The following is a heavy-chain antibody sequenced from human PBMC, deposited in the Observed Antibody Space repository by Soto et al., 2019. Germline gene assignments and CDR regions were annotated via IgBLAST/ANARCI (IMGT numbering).Heavy chain of an antibody. J-gene: IGHJ4*02. Sequence: EVQLLESGGGLVQPGGSLRLSCAASGFTFSSYAMSWARQAPGKGLEWVSAISGSGGSTYYADSVKGRFTISRDNSKNTLYLQMNRLRAEDTAVYYCAKDRFLGYCSGGSCYSFFDYWGQGTLVTVSS. CDR3: AKDRFLGYCSGGSCYSFFDY. V-gene: IGHV3-23*01. D-gene: IGHD2-15*01. CDR1: GFTFSSYA. CDR2: ISGSGGST.